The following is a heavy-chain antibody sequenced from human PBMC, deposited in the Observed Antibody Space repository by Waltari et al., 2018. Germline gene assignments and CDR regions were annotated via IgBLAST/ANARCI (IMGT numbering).Heavy chain of an antibody. CDR3: ARDHYGDYSNWFDP. V-gene: IGHV4-59*01. J-gene: IGHJ5*02. CDR1: GGSISSYY. D-gene: IGHD4-17*01. Sequence: QVQLQESGSGLVKPSETLSLTCTVPGGSISSYYWSWIRQPPGKGLEWIGYTYYSGKNNSNPPLKSRVTISVGTSKNQSSLKLSSVTAAYTAVYYCARDHYGDYSNWFDPWGQGTLVTVSS. CDR2: TYYSGKN.